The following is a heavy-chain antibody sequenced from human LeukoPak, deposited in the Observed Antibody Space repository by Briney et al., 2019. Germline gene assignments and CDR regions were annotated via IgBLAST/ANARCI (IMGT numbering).Heavy chain of an antibody. J-gene: IGHJ4*02. CDR1: GFTFNNYA. Sequence: QSGGSLRLSCAASGFTFNNYAMSWVRQAPDKGLEWVSTVGRGDFIQYADSVKGRFAISRDNSKNTVYLQMSSLRAEDTAVYYCAKGSQITKIVAHFDYWGQGTLVTVSS. D-gene: IGHD3-22*01. V-gene: IGHV3-23*01. CDR3: AKGSQITKIVAHFDY. CDR2: VGRGDFI.